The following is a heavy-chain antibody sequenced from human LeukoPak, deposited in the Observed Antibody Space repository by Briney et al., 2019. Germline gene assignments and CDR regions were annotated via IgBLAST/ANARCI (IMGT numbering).Heavy chain of an antibody. CDR3: AWTQMSYDYVWGSYRQYYFDY. Sequence: ESGPALVKPTQTLTLTCTFSGFSLTTNGMCVSWIRQPPGKALEWLALILWDDDKYYSTSLKTRLAISKDASKNRVVLTMTYMDPEDTATYYCAWTQMSYDYVWGSYRQYYFDYWGQGVPVTVSS. J-gene: IGHJ4*02. V-gene: IGHV2-70*13. D-gene: IGHD3-16*02. CDR2: ILWDDDK. CDR1: GFSLTTNGMC.